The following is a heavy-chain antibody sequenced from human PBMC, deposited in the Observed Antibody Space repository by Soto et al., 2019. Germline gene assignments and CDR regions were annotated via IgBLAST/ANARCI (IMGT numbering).Heavy chain of an antibody. CDR3: ARGRGSIAHGHYFMDV. D-gene: IGHD3-22*01. CDR1: GYTFNSYD. J-gene: IGHJ6*03. V-gene: IGHV1-8*01. CDR2: VNPNSGNT. Sequence: ASVKVSCKASGYTFNSYDINWVRQDTGQGREWMGWVNPNSGNTGYAQKFQGRVTMTRNTSISTDYMELSSLRSEDTAVYYCARGRGSIAHGHYFMDVWGKGTTVTVSS.